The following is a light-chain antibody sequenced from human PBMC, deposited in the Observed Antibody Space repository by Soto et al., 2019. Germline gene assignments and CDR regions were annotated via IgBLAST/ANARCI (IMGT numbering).Light chain of an antibody. Sequence: QSVLTQPASVSGSPGQSITISCTGTSSDIGAYDYVSWYQQYPGRVPKLLIHEVTNRPSGVSARFSGSKSGNTASLTISGLQTEDEADYYCSSHAGSSAFYVFGTGTKVTVL. CDR2: EVT. J-gene: IGLJ1*01. CDR3: SSHAGSSAFYV. CDR1: SSDIGAYDY. V-gene: IGLV2-14*01.